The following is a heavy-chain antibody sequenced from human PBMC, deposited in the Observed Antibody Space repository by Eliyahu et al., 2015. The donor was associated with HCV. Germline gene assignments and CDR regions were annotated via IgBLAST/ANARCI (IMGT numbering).Heavy chain of an antibody. V-gene: IGHV3-30*07. J-gene: IGHJ6*02. CDR3: ARDFIQSGYYYYGMDV. D-gene: IGHD2-21*01. Sequence: TISRDNSKNTLYLQMNSLRAEDTAVYYCARDFIQSGYYYYGMDVWGQGTTVTVSS.